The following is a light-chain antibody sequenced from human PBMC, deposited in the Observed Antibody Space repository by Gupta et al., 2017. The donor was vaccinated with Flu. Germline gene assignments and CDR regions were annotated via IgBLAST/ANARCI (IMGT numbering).Light chain of an antibody. Sequence: GQTARITCSGDAITKNYAYWYHLTSGRAPQLVIYEDLKRPSGIPKRFSGSTSGTIATLAISGAQVEDEGDYYCFTGDRNCVQRVFGGGTKLAVL. CDR1: AITKNY. J-gene: IGLJ3*02. CDR2: EDL. V-gene: IGLV3-10*01. CDR3: FTGDRNCVQRV.